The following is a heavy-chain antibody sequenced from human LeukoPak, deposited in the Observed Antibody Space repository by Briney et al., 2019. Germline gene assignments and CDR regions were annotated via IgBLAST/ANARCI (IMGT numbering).Heavy chain of an antibody. J-gene: IGHJ4*02. D-gene: IGHD3-3*01. Sequence: SETLSLTCAVSGGSISSGGYSWSWIRQPPGKGLEWIGYIYHSGSTYYNPSLKSRVTISVDRSKNQFSLKLSSVTAADTAVYYCARTYYDFWSGCSERFYFDYWGQGTLVTVSS. V-gene: IGHV4-30-2*01. CDR3: ARTYYDFWSGCSERFYFDY. CDR2: IYHSGST. CDR1: GGSISSGGYS.